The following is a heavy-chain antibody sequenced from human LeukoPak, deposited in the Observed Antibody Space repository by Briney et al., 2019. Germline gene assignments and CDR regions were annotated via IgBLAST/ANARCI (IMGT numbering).Heavy chain of an antibody. CDR3: ARLRYYYDSSGNLVDY. CDR1: GGSISSYY. CDR2: IYYSGST. V-gene: IGHV4-59*08. J-gene: IGHJ4*02. Sequence: SETLSLTCTVSGGSISSYYWSWIRQPPGKGLEWIGYIYYSGSTNYNPSLKSRVTISVDTSRNQFSLKLSSVTAADTAVYYCARLRYYYDSSGNLVDYWGQGTLVTVSS. D-gene: IGHD3-22*01.